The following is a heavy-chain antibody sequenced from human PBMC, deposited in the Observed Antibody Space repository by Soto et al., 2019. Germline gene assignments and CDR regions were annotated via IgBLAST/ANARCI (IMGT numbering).Heavy chain of an antibody. D-gene: IGHD3-22*01. J-gene: IGHJ5*02. CDR1: GGSISSGDYY. CDR3: ASYVHGGSGYYRFDP. CDR2: IYYSGST. V-gene: IGHV4-30-4*01. Sequence: QVQLQESGPGLVKPSQTLSLTCTVSGGSISSGDYYWSWIRQPPGKGLEWIGYIYYSGSTYYNPSLKSRVTFALDTSKNQFSLKLSSVTAADTAVYYCASYVHGGSGYYRFDPWGQGTLVTVSS.